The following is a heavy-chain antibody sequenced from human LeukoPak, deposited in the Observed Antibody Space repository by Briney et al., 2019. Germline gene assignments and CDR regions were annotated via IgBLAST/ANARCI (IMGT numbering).Heavy chain of an antibody. CDR1: GFTLSNYW. D-gene: IGHD2-2*01. CDR2: IKQNGSEK. CDR3: ARAQSGHCSSTSCYDYGMDV. Sequence: GGSLRLSCAASGFTLSNYWMTWVRQAPGKGLEWVANIKQNGSEKYYADSVKGRFTISRDNAKNSLYLQMNCLRAEDTAVYYCARAQSGHCSSTSCYDYGMDVWGQGTTVTVSS. V-gene: IGHV3-7*01. J-gene: IGHJ6*02.